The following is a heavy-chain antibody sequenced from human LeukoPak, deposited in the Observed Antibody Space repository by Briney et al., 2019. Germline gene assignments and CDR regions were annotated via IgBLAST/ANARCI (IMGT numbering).Heavy chain of an antibody. D-gene: IGHD3-16*02. CDR1: GYSISSGYY. J-gene: IGHJ3*02. Sequence: PSETLSLTCTVSGYSISSGYYWGWIRQSPGKGLEWIGSIYQSGSTYYNPSLKSRVTISIDTSKNQISLKLTSVTAADTAVYFCARLDTFGGIIVYAFDIWGQGTMVTVSS. CDR3: ARLDTFGGIIVYAFDI. CDR2: IYQSGST. V-gene: IGHV4-38-2*02.